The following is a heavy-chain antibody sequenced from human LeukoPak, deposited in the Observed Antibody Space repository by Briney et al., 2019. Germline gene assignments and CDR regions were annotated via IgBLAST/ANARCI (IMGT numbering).Heavy chain of an antibody. J-gene: IGHJ6*02. CDR3: ARGLWQDYYYYGMDV. CDR1: GGTFSSYA. Sequence: GASVKVSCKASGGTFSSYAINWVRQAPGQGLKWMGGIIPIFGTANYAQKFQGRVTITADESTSTAYMELSSLRSEDTAVYYCARGLWQDYYYYGMDVWGQGTTVTVSS. D-gene: IGHD5-18*01. V-gene: IGHV1-69*13. CDR2: IIPIFGTA.